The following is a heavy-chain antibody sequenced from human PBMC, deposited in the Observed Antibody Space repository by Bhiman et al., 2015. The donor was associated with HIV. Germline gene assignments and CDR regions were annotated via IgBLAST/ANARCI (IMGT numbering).Heavy chain of an antibody. D-gene: IGHD3-16*01. CDR1: GFTFSRYD. J-gene: IGHJ4*02. CDR2: IGAAGDT. V-gene: IGHV3-13*01. Sequence: EVQLVESGGGLVQPGGSLRLSCAASGFTFSRYDMHWVRQVTGKSLEWVSAIGAAGDTYYPGTVKGRFTISRENAKNSLYLQMNSLSAGDTAVYYCARALPILGEHAFDLWGQGAQVSVSS. CDR3: ARALPILGEHAFDL.